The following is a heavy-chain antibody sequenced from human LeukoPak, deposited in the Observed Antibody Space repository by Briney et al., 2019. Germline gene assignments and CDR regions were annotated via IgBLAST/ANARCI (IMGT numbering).Heavy chain of an antibody. CDR2: IYYSGST. Sequence: SETLSLTCTVSGGSISSYYWSWIRQPPGKGLEWIGYIYYSGSTNYNPSLKSRVTISVDTSKNQFSLKLSSVTAADTAVYYCASKRIAAAGDYYYYMDVWGKGTTVTVSS. V-gene: IGHV4-59*01. J-gene: IGHJ6*03. CDR3: ASKRIAAAGDYYYYMDV. CDR1: GGSISSYY. D-gene: IGHD6-13*01.